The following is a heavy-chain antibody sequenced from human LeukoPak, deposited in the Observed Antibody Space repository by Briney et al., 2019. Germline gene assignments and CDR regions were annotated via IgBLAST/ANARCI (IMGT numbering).Heavy chain of an antibody. D-gene: IGHD3-10*01. CDR2: ISGSGGST. V-gene: IGHV3-23*01. J-gene: IGHJ3*02. CDR1: GFTFSNYW. Sequence: GGSLRLSRAASGFTFSNYWMTWVRQAPGKGLEWVSAISGSGGSTYYADSVKGRFTISRDNSKNTLYLQMNSLRAEDTAVYYCAKVRSGRALFDAFDIWGQGTMVTVSS. CDR3: AKVRSGRALFDAFDI.